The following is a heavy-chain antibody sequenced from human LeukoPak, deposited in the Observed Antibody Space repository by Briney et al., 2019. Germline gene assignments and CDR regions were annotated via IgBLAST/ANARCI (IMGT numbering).Heavy chain of an antibody. Sequence: ASVKVSCKASGYTFTGYYMHWVRQAPGQGLEWMGWINPNSGSTNYAQKFQGRVTMTRDTSISTAYMELSRLRSDDTAVYYCARAPGMVRGVIYLFGYWGQGTLVTVSS. D-gene: IGHD3-10*01. CDR1: GYTFTGYY. J-gene: IGHJ4*02. CDR2: INPNSGST. CDR3: ARAPGMVRGVIYLFGY. V-gene: IGHV1-2*02.